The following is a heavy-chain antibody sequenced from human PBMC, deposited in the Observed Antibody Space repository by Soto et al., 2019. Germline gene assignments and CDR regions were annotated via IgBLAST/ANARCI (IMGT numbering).Heavy chain of an antibody. CDR3: ARDGGSSGTYFVY. V-gene: IGHV4-39*07. Sequence: SETMSLTCTVSGGSINSSSYYWCWIRQPPGKGLEWIGSIYYSGSTYYNPSLKSRVTISVDTSKNQFSLQLSSVTVADTAVYYCARDGGSSGTYFVYWGQGTRVTVSS. CDR1: GGSINSSSYY. D-gene: IGHD3-10*01. J-gene: IGHJ4*02. CDR2: IYYSGST.